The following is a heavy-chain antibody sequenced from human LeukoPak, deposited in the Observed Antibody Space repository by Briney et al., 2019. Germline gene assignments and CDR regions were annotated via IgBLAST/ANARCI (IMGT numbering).Heavy chain of an antibody. CDR3: AGHHPRNTVDF. V-gene: IGHV4-59*08. CDR1: GASVSSDY. Sequence: SETLSLTCTVSGASVSSDYWSWIRQSPGKGLEWIGYIYHSGHTMSNPSLKSRVSLSLDTSKNQFSLKLTSVTAADTAVYYCAGHHPRNTVDFWGQGTLVTVSS. D-gene: IGHD2/OR15-2a*01. CDR2: IYHSGHT. J-gene: IGHJ4*02.